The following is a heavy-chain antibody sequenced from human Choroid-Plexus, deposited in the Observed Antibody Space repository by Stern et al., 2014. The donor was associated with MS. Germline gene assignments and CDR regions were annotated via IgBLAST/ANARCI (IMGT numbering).Heavy chain of an antibody. CDR2: ISYDGSDK. J-gene: IGHJ4*02. CDR1: GFTFSNFG. Sequence: VQLVESGGGVAQPGRPLILSCAASGFTFSNFGMHWVRQAPGQGLEWGALISYDGSDKYYADSVKGRLTIFRDNSKNTLYMHMNSLRAEDTAVYYCAKDRQWSTYFFDYWGQGSLVTVSS. CDR3: AKDRQWSTYFFDY. D-gene: IGHD2-15*01. V-gene: IGHV3-30*18.